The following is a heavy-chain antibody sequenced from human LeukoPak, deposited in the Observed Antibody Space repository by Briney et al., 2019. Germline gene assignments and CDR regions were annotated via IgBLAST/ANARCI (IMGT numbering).Heavy chain of an antibody. J-gene: IGHJ4*02. CDR3: ARDHYYGSGSSYGGPDY. CDR2: FSPSGRGT. V-gene: IGHV1-46*01. CDR1: GYSFSNYY. D-gene: IGHD3-10*01. Sequence: GASVKVSCKASGYSFSNYYMHWVRQAPGQGLEWMGIFSPSGRGTAYAQKFQGRVTMTSDTSTSTLYMELSSLRSDDTAVYYCARDHYYGSGSSYGGPDYWGQGTLVTVSS.